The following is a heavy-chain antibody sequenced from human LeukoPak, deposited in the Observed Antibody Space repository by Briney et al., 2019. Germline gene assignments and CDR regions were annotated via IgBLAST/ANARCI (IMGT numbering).Heavy chain of an antibody. Sequence: PGGSLRLSCAASGFTVSSNYMSWVRQAPGKGLEWVSVIYSGGSTYYADSVKGRFTISRDNSKNTLYLQMNSLRAEDTAVYYCARDAENGYSGCDWWGQGTLVTVSS. CDR1: GFTVSSNY. CDR2: IYSGGST. CDR3: ARDAENGYSGCDW. J-gene: IGHJ4*02. D-gene: IGHD5-12*01. V-gene: IGHV3-66*02.